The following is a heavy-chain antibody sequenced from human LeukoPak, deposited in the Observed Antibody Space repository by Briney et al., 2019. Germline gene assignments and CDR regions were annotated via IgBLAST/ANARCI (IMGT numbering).Heavy chain of an antibody. V-gene: IGHV4-4*07. CDR2: IYTSGST. D-gene: IGHD6-19*01. J-gene: IGHJ4*02. CDR3: ARKYSSGWYHDY. CDR1: GVSISSYY. Sequence: SETLSLTCTVSGVSISSYYWSWIRQPAGKGLEWIGRIYTSGSTYYNPSLKSRVTISADTSKNQFSLKLSSVTAADTAVYYCARKYSSGWYHDYWGQGTLVTVSS.